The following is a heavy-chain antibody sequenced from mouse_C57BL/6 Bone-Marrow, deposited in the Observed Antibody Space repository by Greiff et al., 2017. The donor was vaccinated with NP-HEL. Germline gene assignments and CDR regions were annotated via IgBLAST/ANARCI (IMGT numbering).Heavy chain of an antibody. Sequence: EVQVVESGGDLVKPGGSLKLSCAASGFTFSSYGMSWVRQTPDTRLEWVATISSGGSYTYYPDSVKGRFTISRDNAKNTLYLQMSSLKSEDTAMYYCARHGGYYVGYAMDYWGQGTSVTVSS. J-gene: IGHJ4*01. CDR3: ARHGGYYVGYAMDY. D-gene: IGHD2-3*01. CDR1: GFTFSSYG. CDR2: ISSGGSYT. V-gene: IGHV5-6*01.